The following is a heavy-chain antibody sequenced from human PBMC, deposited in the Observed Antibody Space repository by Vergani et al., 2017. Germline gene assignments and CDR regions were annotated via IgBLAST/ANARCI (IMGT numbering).Heavy chain of an antibody. D-gene: IGHD6-13*01. CDR3: ARHWGGIAATRSYYYYGMDV. V-gene: IGHV4-38-2*01. CDR2: IYHSGST. Sequence: QVQLQESGPGRVKPSETLSLTCAVSGYSIGSGYYWGWIRQPPGKGLAWIGSIYHSGSTYYNPSLKSRVTISVYTSKTHFSLKLSSVTAADPAVYYCARHWGGIAATRSYYYYGMDVWSQGTTVSVS. CDR1: GYSIGSGYY. J-gene: IGHJ6*02.